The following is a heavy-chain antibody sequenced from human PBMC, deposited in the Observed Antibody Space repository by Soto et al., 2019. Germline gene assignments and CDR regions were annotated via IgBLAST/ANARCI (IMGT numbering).Heavy chain of an antibody. V-gene: IGHV1-69*01. CDR1: GGTFISYA. Sequence: KVSCKASGGTFISYAISWVRQAPGQGLEWMGGIIPIFGTANYAQKFQGRVTITADESTSTAYMELSSLRSEDTAVYYCARGLLSWGNLDYWGQGTLVTVSS. CDR3: ARGLLSWGNLDY. CDR2: IIPIFGTA. J-gene: IGHJ4*02. D-gene: IGHD1-26*01.